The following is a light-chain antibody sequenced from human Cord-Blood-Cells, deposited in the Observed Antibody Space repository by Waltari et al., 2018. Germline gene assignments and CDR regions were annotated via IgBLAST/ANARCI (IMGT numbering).Light chain of an antibody. J-gene: IGLJ3*02. V-gene: IGLV2-23*01. CDR1: SSDVGSYNL. Sequence: QSALTQPASVSGSPGQSITISCTGTSSDVGSYNLVSWYQQHPGKAPKPMIYEGSKRPSRVSNRFSGSKSGNTASLTISGLQAEDEADYYCCSYAGSSTLVFGGGTKLTVL. CDR2: EGS. CDR3: CSYAGSSTLV.